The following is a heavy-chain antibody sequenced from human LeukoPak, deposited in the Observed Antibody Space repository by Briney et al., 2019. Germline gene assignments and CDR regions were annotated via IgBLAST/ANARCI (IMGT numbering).Heavy chain of an antibody. CDR1: GYTFTNYH. CDR2: INPSGGST. Sequence: ASVKVSCKASGYTFTNYHLHWVRQAPGQGLEWMGIINPSGGSTSYAQKFQDRVTMTRDTSTSTVYMELNSLRSEDAPVYYRARENAYYDFWSGQFDYWGQGTMVTVSS. V-gene: IGHV1-46*01. J-gene: IGHJ4*02. CDR3: ARENAYYDFWSGQFDY. D-gene: IGHD3-3*01.